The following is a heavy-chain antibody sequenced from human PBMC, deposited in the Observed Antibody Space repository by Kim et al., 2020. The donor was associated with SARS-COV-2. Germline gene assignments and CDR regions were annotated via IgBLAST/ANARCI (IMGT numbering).Heavy chain of an antibody. CDR2: INHSGST. D-gene: IGHD5-12*01. CDR1: GGSFSGYY. CDR3: ARGVLRSYIDY. V-gene: IGHV4-34*01. Sequence: SETLSLTCAVYGGSFSGYYWSWIRQPPGKGLEWIGEINHSGSTNYNPSLKSRVTISVDTSKNQFSLKLSSVTAADTAVYYCARGVLRSYIDYWGQGTLVTVSS. J-gene: IGHJ4*02.